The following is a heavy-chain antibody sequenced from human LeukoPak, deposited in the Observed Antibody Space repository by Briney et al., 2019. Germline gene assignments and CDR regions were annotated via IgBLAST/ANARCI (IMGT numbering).Heavy chain of an antibody. CDR2: ISPYNRNT. CDR3: ARYLRSLSWYFDL. J-gene: IGHJ2*01. V-gene: IGHV1-18*04. D-gene: IGHD4-17*01. CDR1: GYTFTSYG. Sequence: SVKVSCKASGYTFTSYGISRVRQAPRQGLEGMGWISPYNRNTNYAQTLQGRVTMTTDTSTSTAYMELRSLRSDDTAVYYCARYLRSLSWYFDLWGRGTLVTVSS.